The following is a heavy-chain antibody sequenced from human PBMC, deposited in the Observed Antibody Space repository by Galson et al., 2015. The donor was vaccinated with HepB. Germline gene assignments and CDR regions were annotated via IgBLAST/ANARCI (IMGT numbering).Heavy chain of an antibody. CDR1: GFTFSSYS. J-gene: IGHJ6*02. CDR2: ISSSSSYI. CDR3: ASSTPVAGLGGSMDV. V-gene: IGHV3-21*01. Sequence: SLRLSCAASGFTFSSYSMNWVRQAPGKGLEWVSSISSSSSYIYYADSAKGRFTISRDNAKNSLYLQMNSLRAEDTAVYYCASSTPVAGLGGSMDVWGQGTTVTVSS. D-gene: IGHD6-19*01.